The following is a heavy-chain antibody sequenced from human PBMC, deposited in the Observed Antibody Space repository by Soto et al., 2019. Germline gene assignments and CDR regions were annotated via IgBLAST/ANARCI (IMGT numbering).Heavy chain of an antibody. CDR1: GYSFTNYW. J-gene: IGHJ4*02. V-gene: IGHV5-51*01. D-gene: IGHD3-3*01. CDR2: IYGGDSDT. CDR3: ARAGRSDARQFDF. Sequence: PGESLKISCKGSGYSFTNYWIGWVRQMPGEGLQWMGAIYGGDSDTRYSPSFQGQVTILAEKSISTAYLQWSSLQASDTGIYYCARAGRSDARQFDFWGQGTPVTVSS.